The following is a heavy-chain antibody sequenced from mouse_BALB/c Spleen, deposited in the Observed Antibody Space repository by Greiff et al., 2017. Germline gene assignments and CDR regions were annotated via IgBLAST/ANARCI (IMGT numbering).Heavy chain of an antibody. CDR3: ARSNWEGEVYFDY. D-gene: IGHD4-1*02. Sequence: LVESGPELVKPGASVKISCQASGYTFTDYYIDWVKQKPGQGREWIGWIYPGSGNTKYNEKFKGKATLTVDTSSSTAYMQLSSLASEDTAVYCCARSNWEGEVYFDYWGQGTTLTVSS. CDR1: GYTFTDYY. V-gene: IGHV1-84*02. J-gene: IGHJ2*01. CDR2: IYPGSGNT.